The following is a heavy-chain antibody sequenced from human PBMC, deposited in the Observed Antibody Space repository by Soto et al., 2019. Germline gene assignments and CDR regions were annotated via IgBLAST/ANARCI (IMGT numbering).Heavy chain of an antibody. Sequence: XSVKVSCKASGGTFSSYAISWVRQAPGQGLEWMGGIIPIFGTANYAQKFQGRVTITADKSTRKAYMELSSLRSDDTAVYYCARGIQLFYGMDVWGQGTTVTVSS. CDR3: ARGIQLFYGMDV. CDR2: IIPIFGTA. V-gene: IGHV1-69*06. D-gene: IGHD5-18*01. CDR1: GGTFSSYA. J-gene: IGHJ6*02.